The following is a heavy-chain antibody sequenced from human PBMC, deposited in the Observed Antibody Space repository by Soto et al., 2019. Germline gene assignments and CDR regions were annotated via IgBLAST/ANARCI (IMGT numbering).Heavy chain of an antibody. D-gene: IGHD3-22*01. CDR2: INAGNGNT. CDR3: ARDLNYYDSSGYDY. V-gene: IGHV1-3*01. Sequence: QVQLVQSGAEVKKPGASVKVSCKASGYTFTSYAMHWVRQAPGQRLEWMGWINAGNGNTKYSQKFQGRVTITRDTSARTAYMELSSLRSVDTAVYYCARDLNYYDSSGYDYWGQGTLVTVSS. J-gene: IGHJ4*02. CDR1: GYTFTSYA.